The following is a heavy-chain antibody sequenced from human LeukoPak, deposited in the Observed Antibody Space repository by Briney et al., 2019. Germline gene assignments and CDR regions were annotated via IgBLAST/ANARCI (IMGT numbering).Heavy chain of an antibody. CDR2: IWYDGSNK. J-gene: IGHJ4*02. CDR3: ARDHERAVINYFDY. V-gene: IGHV3-33*01. CDR1: GFTFSSYG. D-gene: IGHD3-3*01. Sequence: GGSLRLSCAASGFTFSSYGMHWVRQAPGKGLEWVAVIWYDGSNKYYADSVKGRFTISRDNSKNTLYLQMNSLRAEDTAVYYCARDHERAVINYFDYWGQGTLVTVSS.